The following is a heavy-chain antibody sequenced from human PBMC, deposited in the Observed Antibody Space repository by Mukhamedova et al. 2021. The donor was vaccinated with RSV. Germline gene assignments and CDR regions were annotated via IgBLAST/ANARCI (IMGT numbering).Heavy chain of an antibody. V-gene: IGHV1-2*02. CDR1: Y. D-gene: IGHD3-10*01. CDR2: INPNSGGT. CDR3: ARNTGGSGSYYAYDY. J-gene: IGHJ4*02. Sequence: YMHWVRQAPGQGLEWMGWINPNSGGTNYAQKFQGRVTMTRDTSISTAYMELSRLRSDDTAVYYCARNTGGSGSYYAYDYWGQGTL.